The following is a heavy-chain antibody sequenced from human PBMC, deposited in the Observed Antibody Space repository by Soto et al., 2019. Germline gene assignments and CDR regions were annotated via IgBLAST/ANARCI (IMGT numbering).Heavy chain of an antibody. CDR3: ASSNYDFWSGYLRNYYYGMDV. CDR1: GFTVSSNY. Sequence: EVQLVETGGGLIQPGGSLRLSCAASGFTVSSNYMSWVRQAPGKGLEWVSVIYSGGSTYYADSVKGRFTISRDNSKNTLYLQMNSLRAEDTAVYYCASSNYDFWSGYLRNYYYGMDVWGQGTTVTVSS. J-gene: IGHJ6*02. D-gene: IGHD3-3*01. V-gene: IGHV3-53*02. CDR2: IYSGGST.